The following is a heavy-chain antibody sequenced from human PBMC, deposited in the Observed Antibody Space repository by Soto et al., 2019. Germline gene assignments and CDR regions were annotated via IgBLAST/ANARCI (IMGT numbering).Heavy chain of an antibody. D-gene: IGHD6-6*01. V-gene: IGHV4-59*01. CDR3: ASIAARRDYQYYGMEG. CDR1: GGSISSYY. J-gene: IGHJ6*02. Sequence: SETLALTCTVSGGSISSYYWSWIRQPPGKGLEWIGYIYYSGSTNYNPSLKSRVTISVDTSKNQFSLKLSSVTAADTAVYYCASIAARRDYQYYGMEGWGQGTTVTVS. CDR2: IYYSGST.